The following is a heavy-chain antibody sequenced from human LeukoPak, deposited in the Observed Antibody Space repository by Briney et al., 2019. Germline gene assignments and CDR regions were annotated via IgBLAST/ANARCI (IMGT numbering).Heavy chain of an antibody. CDR2: ISSSGST. CDR3: ARTSWELPYYYYYMDV. D-gene: IGHD1-26*01. Sequence: PSETLSLTCTVSGDSISSGDYYWSWIRQPAGKGLEWIGRISSSGSTNYNPSLKGRVTISVDTSKNQFSLKLSSVTAADTAVYYCARTSWELPYYYYYMDVWGKGTTVTISS. CDR1: GDSISSGDYY. V-gene: IGHV4-61*02. J-gene: IGHJ6*03.